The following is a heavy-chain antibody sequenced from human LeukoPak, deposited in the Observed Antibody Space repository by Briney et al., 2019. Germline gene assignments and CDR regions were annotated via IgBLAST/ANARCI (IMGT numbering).Heavy chain of an antibody. CDR1: GFIFSTYW. V-gene: IGHV3-74*01. CDR2: IYPDGRST. D-gene: IGHD5/OR15-5a*01. CDR3: ASGVYDSLYYFDY. J-gene: IGHJ4*02. Sequence: GGSLRLSCAASGFIFSTYWMHWVRQGPGKGLVWVSRIYPDGRSTGYADSVKGRFTISRANAKNTLYLQMNSLRAEDTAVYYCASGVYDSLYYFDYWGQGTLVTVSS.